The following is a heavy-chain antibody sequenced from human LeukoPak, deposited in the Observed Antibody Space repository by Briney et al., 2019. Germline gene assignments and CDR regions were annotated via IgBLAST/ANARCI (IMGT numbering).Heavy chain of an antibody. J-gene: IGHJ4*02. CDR2: ISTIGSDI. V-gene: IGHV3-11*01. CDR1: GFTFSGFY. CDR3: AKTARTLDY. Sequence: GGSLRLSCAASGFTFSGFYMTWIRQAPGRGLEWISYISTIGSDISYADSVKGRFTISRDNVKNSLYLQMNSLTAEDTAVYYCAKTARTLDYWGQGTLVTVSS. D-gene: IGHD1/OR15-1a*01.